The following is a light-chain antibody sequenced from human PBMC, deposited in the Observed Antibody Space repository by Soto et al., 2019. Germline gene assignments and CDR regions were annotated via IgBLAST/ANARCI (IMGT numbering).Light chain of an antibody. V-gene: IGLV2-14*01. Sequence: QSALTQPASVSGSPGQSITISCTGTSSDVGVYNYVSWYQQHPGKAPKLMIYEVSNRPSGVSNRCSGSTSRNTAFLTISWLQAEDEDHYYCSSRTRGSSLVFGGGTKLTV. CDR2: EVS. CDR1: SSDVGVYNY. CDR3: SSRTRGSSLV. J-gene: IGLJ3*02.